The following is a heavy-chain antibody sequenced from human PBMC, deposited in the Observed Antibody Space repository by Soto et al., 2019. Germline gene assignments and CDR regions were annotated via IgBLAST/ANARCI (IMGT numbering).Heavy chain of an antibody. D-gene: IGHD6-13*01. CDR1: GGSISTDDHF. J-gene: IGHJ4*02. V-gene: IGHV4-30-4*01. CDR3: ATVRSRWNIDY. CDR2: IYHSGST. Sequence: QVQLQESGPGLVKPSQTLSLTCTVSGGSISTDDHFWSWIRQPPGKGLEWIGYIYHSGSTHYNPSLKCRLFISLDTSKNQFSLQLTSVTAADTAVYYCATVRSRWNIDYWGQGTLVTVSS.